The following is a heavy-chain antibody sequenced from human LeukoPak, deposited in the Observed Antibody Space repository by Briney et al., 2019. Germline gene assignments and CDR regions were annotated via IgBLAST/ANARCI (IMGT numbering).Heavy chain of an antibody. Sequence: GASVKVSCKASGYTFTSYGISWVRQAPGQGLEWMGWISAYNGNTNYAQKLQGRVTMTTDTSTSTAYMALRSLRSDDTDVYYCAKTDKYSGYSDAFDIWGQGTMVTVSS. D-gene: IGHD5-12*01. V-gene: IGHV1-18*01. CDR1: GYTFTSYG. CDR2: ISAYNGNT. J-gene: IGHJ3*02. CDR3: AKTDKYSGYSDAFDI.